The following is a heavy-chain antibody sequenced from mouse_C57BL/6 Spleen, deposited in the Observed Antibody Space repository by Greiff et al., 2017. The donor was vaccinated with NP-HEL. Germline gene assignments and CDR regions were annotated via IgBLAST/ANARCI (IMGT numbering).Heavy chain of an antibody. CDR3: VPYYYGSSYDAMDY. Sequence: EVQLQQSGPELVKPGASVKISCKASGYTFTDYYMNWVKQSHGQSLEWIGDINPNNGGTSYNQKFKGKATLTVDKSSSTAYMELRSLTSEDSAVYYCVPYYYGSSYDAMDYWGQGTSVTVSS. D-gene: IGHD1-1*01. J-gene: IGHJ4*01. CDR2: INPNNGGT. V-gene: IGHV1-26*01. CDR1: GYTFTDYY.